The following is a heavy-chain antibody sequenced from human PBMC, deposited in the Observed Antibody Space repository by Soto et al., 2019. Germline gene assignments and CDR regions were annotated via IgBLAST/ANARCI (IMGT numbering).Heavy chain of an antibody. CDR1: RFSFSVYG. J-gene: IGHJ4*02. CDR2: MSYDGGNT. D-gene: IGHD2-2*01. V-gene: IGHV3-30*18. Sequence: QVPLVESGGGGVQPGRPLRLSCAASRFSFSVYGMHWVRQTPGKSLEWLAAMSYDGGNTHYADSVKSRFTVYRDNAKNALYLQLISLRGEDTAVDYCSNARNCTYADLEYLGQGTLVIVSS. CDR3: SNARNCTYADLEY.